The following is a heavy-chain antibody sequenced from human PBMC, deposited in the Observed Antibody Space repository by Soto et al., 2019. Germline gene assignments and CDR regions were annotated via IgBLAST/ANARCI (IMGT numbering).Heavy chain of an antibody. CDR2: TSYDGSNK. J-gene: IGHJ4*02. V-gene: IGHV3-30*19. Sequence: QVQLVESGGGVVQPGTSLRLSCVGSGFTFRSYVIHWVRQAPGKGLEWVALTSYDGSNKYYDDSVQGRFTISRDNSRNTVDLQMDSLRLEDTTLYFCARWGTTGGLDVCGQGTLVSVSS. D-gene: IGHD3-16*01. CDR1: GFTFRSYV. CDR3: ARWGTTGGLDV.